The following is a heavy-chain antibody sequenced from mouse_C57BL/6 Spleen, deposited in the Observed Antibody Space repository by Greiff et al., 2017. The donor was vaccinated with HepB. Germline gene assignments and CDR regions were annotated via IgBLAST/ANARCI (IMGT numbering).Heavy chain of an antibody. Sequence: VKLVESGAELVRPGASVKLSCKASGYTFTDYYINWVKQRPGQGLEWIARIYPGSGNTYYNEKFKGKATLTAEKSSSTAYMQLSSLTSEDSAVYFCATGDSSGYGYWGQGTTLTVSS. D-gene: IGHD3-2*02. CDR3: ATGDSSGYGY. CDR1: GYTFTDYY. V-gene: IGHV1-76*01. J-gene: IGHJ2*01. CDR2: IYPGSGNT.